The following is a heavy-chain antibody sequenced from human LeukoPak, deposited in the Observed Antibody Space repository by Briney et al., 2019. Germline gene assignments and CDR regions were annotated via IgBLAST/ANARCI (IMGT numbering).Heavy chain of an antibody. D-gene: IGHD2-15*01. CDR1: GFSFSDHY. CDR3: ARWRSGSCSD. Sequence: GGSLRLSCAGSGFSFSDHYMDWVRQAPGKGLEWVGRSRIKADSYITQYAASVKGRFTISRDDSRNSVYLQMNSLKIEDTAVYYCARWRSGSCSDWGQGTVVTVSS. V-gene: IGHV3-72*01. CDR2: SRIKADSYIT. J-gene: IGHJ4*02.